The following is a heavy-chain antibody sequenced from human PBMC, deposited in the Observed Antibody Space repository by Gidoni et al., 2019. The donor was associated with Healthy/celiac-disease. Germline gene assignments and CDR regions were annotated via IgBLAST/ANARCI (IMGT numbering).Heavy chain of an antibody. CDR1: GGAISSSSYY. V-gene: IGHV4-39*07. D-gene: IGHD6-19*01. CDR3: ARVGAVAVRMDAFDI. J-gene: IGHJ3*02. CDR2: IYHSGSN. Sequence: QLQLQESGPGLVKPSETLSLTCTVSGGAISSSSYYWGWIRQPPGKGLEWIGSIYHSGSNYYNPSLKSRVTISVDTSKNQFSLKLSSVTAADTAVYYCARVGAVAVRMDAFDIWGQGTMVTVSS.